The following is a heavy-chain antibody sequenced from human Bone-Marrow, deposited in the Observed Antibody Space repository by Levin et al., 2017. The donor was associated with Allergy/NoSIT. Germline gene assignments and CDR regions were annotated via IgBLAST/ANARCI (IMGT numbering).Heavy chain of an antibody. Sequence: GESLKISCQTSGYKFVSHWLAWVRQMPGKGLEWIGRIDPSDSYTNYNPSFQGHVTISADKSIATAYLQWSRLNASDTAVYYCARVLWTPVTTTRLAAFDVWGQGTLVTVTS. D-gene: IGHD4-17*01. CDR1: GYKFVSHW. CDR3: ARVLWTPVTTTRLAAFDV. J-gene: IGHJ3*01. V-gene: IGHV5-10-1*01. CDR2: IDPSDSYT.